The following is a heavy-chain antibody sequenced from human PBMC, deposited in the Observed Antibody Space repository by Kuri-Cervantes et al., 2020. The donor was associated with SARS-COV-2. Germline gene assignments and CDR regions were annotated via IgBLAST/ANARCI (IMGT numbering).Heavy chain of an antibody. CDR3: ARDQGLAYYDFWSGYSNDAFDI. V-gene: IGHV3-13*03. CDR2: IGTAGDT. CDR1: GFTFSSYD. J-gene: IGHJ3*02. D-gene: IGHD3-3*01. Sequence: GGSLRLSCAACGFTFSSYDMHWVRQATGKGLEWVSAIGTAGDTYYPGSVKGQFTISRDNSKNTLYLQMNSLRAEDTAVYYCARDQGLAYYDFWSGYSNDAFDIWGQGTMVTVSS.